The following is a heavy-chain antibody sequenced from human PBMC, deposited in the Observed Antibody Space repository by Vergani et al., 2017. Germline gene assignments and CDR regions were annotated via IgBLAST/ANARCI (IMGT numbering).Heavy chain of an antibody. Sequence: QVQLVESGGGLVKPGGSLRLSCAASGFTFSDYYMSWIRQAPWKWLEWVSYISISGSTIYYADSVKGRFTISRDNAKNSLYLQMNSLRAEDTAVYYCARDAIVVVPAAPNWFDPWGQGTLVTVSS. CDR3: ARDAIVVVPAAPNWFDP. D-gene: IGHD2-2*01. V-gene: IGHV3-11*01. CDR2: ISISGSTI. J-gene: IGHJ5*02. CDR1: GFTFSDYY.